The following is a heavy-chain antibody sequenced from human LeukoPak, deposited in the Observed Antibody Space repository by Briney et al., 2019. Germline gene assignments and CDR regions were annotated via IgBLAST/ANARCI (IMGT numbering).Heavy chain of an antibody. V-gene: IGHV1-8*03. CDR2: MNPNSGNT. CDR3: ARLAISVTTRADAFDI. J-gene: IGHJ3*02. D-gene: IGHD4-17*01. Sequence: ASVKVSCKASGYTFTSYDINWVRQATGQGLEWMGWMNPNSGNTGYAQKFQGRVTITRNTSISTAYMELSSLRSEDTAVYYCARLAISVTTRADAFDIWGQGTMVTVSS. CDR1: GYTFTSYD.